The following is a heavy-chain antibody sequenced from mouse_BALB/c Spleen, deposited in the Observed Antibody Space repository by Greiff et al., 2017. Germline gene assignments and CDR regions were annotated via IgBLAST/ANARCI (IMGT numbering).Heavy chain of an antibody. CDR3: ARAPGYGSSYYAMDY. J-gene: IGHJ4*01. D-gene: IGHD1-1*01. CDR1: GFSLTGYG. CDR2: IWGDGST. Sequence: QVQVVESGPGLVAPSQSLSITCTVSGFSLTGYGVNWVRQPPGKGLEWLGMIWGDGSTDYNSALKSRLSISKDNSKSQVFLKMNSLQTDDTARYYCARAPGYGSSYYAMDYWGQGTSVTVSS. V-gene: IGHV2-6-7*01.